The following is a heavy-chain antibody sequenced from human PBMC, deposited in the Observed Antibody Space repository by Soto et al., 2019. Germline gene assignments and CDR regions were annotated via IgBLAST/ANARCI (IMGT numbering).Heavy chain of an antibody. J-gene: IGHJ5*02. CDR3: ARASFAQQLVRGWSWFDP. CDR1: GGTFSSYA. CDR2: IIPIFGTA. Sequence: SVKVSCKASGGTFSSYAISWVRQAPGQGLEWMGGIIPIFGTANYAQKFQGRVTITADESTSTAYMELSSLRAEDTAVYYCARASFAQQLVRGWSWFDPWGQGTLVTVSS. D-gene: IGHD6-13*01. V-gene: IGHV1-69*13.